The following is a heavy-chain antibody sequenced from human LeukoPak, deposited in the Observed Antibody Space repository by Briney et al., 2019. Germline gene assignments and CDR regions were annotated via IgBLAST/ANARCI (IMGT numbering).Heavy chain of an antibody. V-gene: IGHV3-74*01. Sequence: PGGSLRLSCAASRFSFSNYWMHWVRQAPGKGLVWVSRVKSDGSNPSYADSVKGRFTISRDNAENMLYLQMNTLGAEDTAVYYCARDIVSGSGRLDYWGQGTLVTVSS. J-gene: IGHJ4*02. D-gene: IGHD3-10*01. CDR2: VKSDGSNP. CDR3: ARDIVSGSGRLDY. CDR1: RFSFSNYW.